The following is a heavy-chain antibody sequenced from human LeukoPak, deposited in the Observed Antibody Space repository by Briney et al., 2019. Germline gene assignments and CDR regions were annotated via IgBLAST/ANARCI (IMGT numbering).Heavy chain of an antibody. J-gene: IGHJ4*02. CDR1: GESLSGYY. CDR3: ASVGG. CDR2: INHSGST. D-gene: IGHD2-15*01. V-gene: IGHV4-34*01. Sequence: PSETPSLTCAVYGESLSGYYWSWIRQSPGKGLEWIGEINHSGSTNYNPSLKSRVTISVDTSKNQFSLKLSSVTAADTAVYYCASVGGWGQGTLVTVSS.